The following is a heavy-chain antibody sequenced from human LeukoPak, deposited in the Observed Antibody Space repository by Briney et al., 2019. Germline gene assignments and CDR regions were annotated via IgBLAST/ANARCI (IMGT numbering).Heavy chain of an antibody. V-gene: IGHV1-69*05. CDR2: IIPIFGTA. CDR1: GGTFSSYA. D-gene: IGHD2-2*01. Sequence: ASVKVSCKASGGTFSSYAISWVRQAPGQGLEWMGGIIPIFGTANYAQKFQGRVTITTDESTSTAYMELSSLRSEDTAVYYCARGDIVVVPAALIGRRAYYFDYWGQGTLVTVSS. J-gene: IGHJ4*02. CDR3: ARGDIVVVPAALIGRRAYYFDY.